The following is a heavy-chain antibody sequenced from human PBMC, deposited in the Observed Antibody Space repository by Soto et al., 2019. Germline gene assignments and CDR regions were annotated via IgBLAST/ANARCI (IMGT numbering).Heavy chain of an antibody. CDR1: GFTFSSYG. CDR2: IWYDGSNK. Sequence: QVQLVESGGGVVQPGRSLRLSCAASGFTFSSYGMHWVRQAPGKGLGWVAVIWYDGSNKYYADSVKGRFTLARANSKNALYLQMNSLRAEDTAVYYCAREEDNYDFDYWGQGTLVTVSS. CDR3: AREEDNYDFDY. V-gene: IGHV3-33*01. J-gene: IGHJ4*02. D-gene: IGHD4-4*01.